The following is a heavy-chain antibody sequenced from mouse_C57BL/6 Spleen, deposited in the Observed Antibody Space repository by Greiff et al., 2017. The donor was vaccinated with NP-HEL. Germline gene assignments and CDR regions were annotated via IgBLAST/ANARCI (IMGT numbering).Heavy chain of an antibody. CDR1: GYSFTDYN. Sequence: EVKLMESGPELVKPGASVKISCKASGYSFTDYNMNWVKQSNGKSLEWIGVINPNYGTTSYNQKFKGKATLTVDQSSSTAYMQLTSLTSEDSAVYYGERGYYNNYGRYFDYWGQGTTLTVAS. CDR2: INPNYGTT. CDR3: ERGYYNNYGRYFDY. V-gene: IGHV1-39*01. D-gene: IGHD2-5*01. J-gene: IGHJ2*01.